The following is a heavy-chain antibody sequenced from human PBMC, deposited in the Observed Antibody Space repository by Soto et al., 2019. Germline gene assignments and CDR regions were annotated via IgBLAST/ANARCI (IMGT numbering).Heavy chain of an antibody. CDR1: GFTFGGYS. CDR2: ISSSSSYI. V-gene: IGHV3-21*01. J-gene: IGHJ4*02. D-gene: IGHD3-10*01. CDR3: ARLLLWFGESKYYFDY. Sequence: GGSLRLSCAASGFTFGGYSVNWVRQAPGKGLEWVSSISSSSSYIYYADSVKGRFTISRDNAKNSLYLQMNSLRAEDTAVYYCARLLLWFGESKYYFDYWGQGTLVTVSS.